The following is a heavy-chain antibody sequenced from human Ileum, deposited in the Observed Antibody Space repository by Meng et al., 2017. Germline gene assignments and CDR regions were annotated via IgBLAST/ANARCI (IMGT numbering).Heavy chain of an antibody. Sequence: VQLRESGPGLVRPSETLSLICTVSGASVTTSHYQWGRIRQPPGKGLEWIGYASTNYNPSLKSRLTISLDTSKNQVSLKLTSVTAADTAVYYCARDHWGSLDYWGQGILVTVSS. D-gene: IGHD7-27*01. CDR2: AST. CDR3: ARDHWGSLDY. V-gene: IGHV4-61*01. J-gene: IGHJ4*02. CDR1: GASVTTSHYQ.